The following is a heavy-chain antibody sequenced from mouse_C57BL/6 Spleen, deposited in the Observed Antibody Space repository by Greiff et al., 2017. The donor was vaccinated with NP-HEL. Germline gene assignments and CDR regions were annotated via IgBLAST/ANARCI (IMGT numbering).Heavy chain of an antibody. CDR2: ISSGSSTI. CDR1: GFTFSDYG. V-gene: IGHV5-17*01. CDR3: ARGNPYGSSSAWFAY. D-gene: IGHD1-1*01. J-gene: IGHJ3*01. Sequence: EVKVVESGGGLVKPGGSLKLSCAASGFTFSDYGMHWVRQAPEKGLEWVAYISSGSSTIYYADTVKGRFTISRDNAKNTLFLQMTSLRSEDTAMYYCARGNPYGSSSAWFAYWGQGTLVTVSA.